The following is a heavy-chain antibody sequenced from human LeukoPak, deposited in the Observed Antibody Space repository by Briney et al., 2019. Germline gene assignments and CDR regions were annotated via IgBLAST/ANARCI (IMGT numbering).Heavy chain of an antibody. J-gene: IGHJ3*02. Sequence: ASVKVSCKASGYTFSSYGINWVRQAPGQGLEWMGWISVINNANTRYAQNFQGRLTMTTDTSTTTAYMELRSLRSDDTAVYYCSREFPFCGADCFSGVFDIWGQGTMDTVS. CDR3: SREFPFCGADCFSGVFDI. CDR1: GYTFSSYG. CDR2: ISVINNANT. D-gene: IGHD2-21*02. V-gene: IGHV1-18*01.